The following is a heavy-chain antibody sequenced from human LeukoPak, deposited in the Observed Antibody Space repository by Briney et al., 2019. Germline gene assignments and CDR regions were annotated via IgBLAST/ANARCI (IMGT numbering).Heavy chain of an antibody. CDR3: GLVVVAATAGGGGDY. Sequence: PGGSLRLSCAASGFTFSSYAMSWVRQAPGKGLEWVSAISGSGGSTYYADSVKGRFTISRDNSKNTPYLQMNSLRAEDTAVYYCGLVVVAATAGGGGDYWGQGTLVTVSS. CDR2: ISGSGGST. J-gene: IGHJ4*02. D-gene: IGHD2-15*01. CDR1: GFTFSSYA. V-gene: IGHV3-23*01.